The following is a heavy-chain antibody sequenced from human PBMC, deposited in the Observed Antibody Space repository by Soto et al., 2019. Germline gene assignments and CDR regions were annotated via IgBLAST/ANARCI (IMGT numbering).Heavy chain of an antibody. CDR2: IYYSGST. D-gene: IGHD2-15*01. CDR3: ARLGNSGHYYMDV. J-gene: IGHJ6*03. Sequence: SETLSLTCPVSGGSIIGYYWSWIRQPPGKGLEWIGYIYYSGSTNYNPSLKSRVTISVDTSKNQFSLNLSSVTAADTAVYYCARLGNSGHYYMDVWGKGTTVTVS. CDR1: GGSIIGYY. V-gene: IGHV4-59*08.